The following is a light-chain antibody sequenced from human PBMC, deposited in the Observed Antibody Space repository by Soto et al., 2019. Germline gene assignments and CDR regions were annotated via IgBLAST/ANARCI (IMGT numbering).Light chain of an antibody. Sequence: QSVLTQPRSISGAPGQSVTISCTGSSSNIGAGSDVHWYHQLPGTAPKLLIYGNTNRPSGVPDRFSGSKSGTSASLAIAGLQTEDEGDYYCHPYARSLSGLYVVGTGTKV. CDR2: GNT. CDR1: SSNIGAGSD. CDR3: HPYARSLSGLYV. V-gene: IGLV1-40*01. J-gene: IGLJ1*01.